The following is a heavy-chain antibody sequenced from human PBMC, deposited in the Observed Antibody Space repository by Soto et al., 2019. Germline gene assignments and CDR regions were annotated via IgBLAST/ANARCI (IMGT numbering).Heavy chain of an antibody. V-gene: IGHV4-59*08. CDR3: ARPKGTTPAVWYFDL. Sequence: QVQLRESGPGLVKPSETLSLTGTVSGDYISSTYWGWIRKPPGKGLEWIGYVYHSGKADSNPSLTSRVTISMDTSKNQISLSLTSVTAADTAVYYCARPKGTTPAVWYFDLWGRGTLVTVSS. CDR2: VYHSGKA. CDR1: GDYISSTY. D-gene: IGHD2-2*01. J-gene: IGHJ2*01.